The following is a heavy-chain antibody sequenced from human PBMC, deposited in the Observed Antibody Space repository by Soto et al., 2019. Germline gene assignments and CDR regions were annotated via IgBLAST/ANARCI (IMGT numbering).Heavy chain of an antibody. D-gene: IGHD3-22*01. CDR1: GGTFSSYA. J-gene: IGHJ6*02. CDR2: IIPIFGTA. Sequence: QVQLVQSGAEVKKPGSSVKVSCKASGGTFSSYAISWVRQAPGQGLEWMGGIIPIFGTANYAQKFQGRVTIAADESTSTAYMELSSLRSEDTAVCYCARGAWVSSGYSAYYYYGMDVWVQGTTVTVSS. CDR3: ARGAWVSSGYSAYYYYGMDV. V-gene: IGHV1-69*01.